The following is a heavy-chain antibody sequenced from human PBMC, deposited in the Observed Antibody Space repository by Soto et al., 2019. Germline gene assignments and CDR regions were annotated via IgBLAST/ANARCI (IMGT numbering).Heavy chain of an antibody. J-gene: IGHJ6*02. CDR1: GGSISSGGYY. D-gene: IGHD3-10*01. CDR2: IYYSGST. Sequence: TSETLSLTCTVSGGSISSGGYYWSWIRQHPGKGLEWIGYIYYSGSTYYNPSLKSRVTISVDTSKNQFSLKLSSVTAADTAVYYCARGVTMVRGVIYSYYYYYGMDVWGQGTTVTVSS. CDR3: ARGVTMVRGVIYSYYYYYGMDV. V-gene: IGHV4-31*02.